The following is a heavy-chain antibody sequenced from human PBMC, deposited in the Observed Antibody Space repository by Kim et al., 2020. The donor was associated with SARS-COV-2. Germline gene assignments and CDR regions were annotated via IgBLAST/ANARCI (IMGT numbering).Heavy chain of an antibody. Sequence: GGSLRLSCVASGFTFSTHALHWVRQAPGMGLEWVAVISYDGSNKYYADSVKGRFTISRDNSKNTLYLQMNSLRAEDTAVFFCARSSIVMVVPASYLIDY. J-gene: IGHJ4*01. CDR1: GFTFSTHA. CDR3: ARSSIVMVVPASYLIDY. CDR2: ISYDGSNK. V-gene: IGHV3-30*04. D-gene: IGHD2-21*02.